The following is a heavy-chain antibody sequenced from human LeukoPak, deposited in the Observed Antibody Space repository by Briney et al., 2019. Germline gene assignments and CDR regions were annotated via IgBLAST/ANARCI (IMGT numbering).Heavy chain of an antibody. D-gene: IGHD5-12*01. CDR3: AREVYSGYGCFDY. Sequence: MNPNSRNTGYAQKFQARVTMTRKNTISTAYMELSSLRSEDTAVYYCAREVYSGYGCFDYWGQGTLVTVSS. CDR2: MNPNSRNT. V-gene: IGHV1-8*01. J-gene: IGHJ4*02.